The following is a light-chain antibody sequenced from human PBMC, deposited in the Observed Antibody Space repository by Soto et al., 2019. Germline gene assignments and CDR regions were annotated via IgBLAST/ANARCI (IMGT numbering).Light chain of an antibody. CDR2: LGS. Sequence: DIVMTQSPLSLPVTPGEPASISCRSSQSLLHSNGYNYLDWYLQKPGQSPQLLIYLGSNRASGVPDRFSGSGSGTDFTLQISRVEAEDVGVYYCMQPLQTPPCTFGQGTKLEIK. CDR3: MQPLQTPPCT. V-gene: IGKV2-28*01. CDR1: QSLLHSNGYNY. J-gene: IGKJ2*02.